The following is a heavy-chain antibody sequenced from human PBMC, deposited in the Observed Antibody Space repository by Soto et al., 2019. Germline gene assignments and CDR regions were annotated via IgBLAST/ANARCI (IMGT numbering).Heavy chain of an antibody. D-gene: IGHD6-13*01. J-gene: IGHJ4*02. CDR3: ARALEILGQQLVPDY. Sequence: GGSLRLSCAASGFTFSSYSMNWVRQAPGKGLEWVSYISSSSSTIYYADSVKGRFTISRDNAKNSLYLQMNSLRAEDTAVYYCARALEILGQQLVPDYWGQGTLVTVSS. CDR1: GFTFSSYS. V-gene: IGHV3-48*01. CDR2: ISSSSSTI.